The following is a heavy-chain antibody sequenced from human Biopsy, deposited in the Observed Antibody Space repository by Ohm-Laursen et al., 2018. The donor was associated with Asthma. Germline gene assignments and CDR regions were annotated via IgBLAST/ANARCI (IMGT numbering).Heavy chain of an antibody. V-gene: IGHV4-39*01. CDR1: GGSITSSSYY. J-gene: IGHJ4*02. D-gene: IGHD3-22*01. Sequence: SQTLSLTWTVSGGSITSSSYYWGWIRQPPGKGMEWIGSMYHSGSPHYHPSLKSRATISVDTSKNQLSLKMSSVTAADTAVYFCVRHQYSSSWSTFDYWGQGALVTVSS. CDR2: MYHSGSP. CDR3: VRHQYSSSWSTFDY.